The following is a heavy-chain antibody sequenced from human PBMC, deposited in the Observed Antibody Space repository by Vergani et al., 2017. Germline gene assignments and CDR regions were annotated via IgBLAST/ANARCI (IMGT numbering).Heavy chain of an antibody. CDR1: GFTFSSYS. CDR2: ISSSSSYI. CDR3: AGSGKAAINWFDP. D-gene: IGHD2-2*01. Sequence: EVQLVESGGGLVKPGGSLRLSCAASGFTFSSYSMNWVRQAPGKGLEWVSSISSSSSYIYYADSVKGRFTISRDNAKNSLYLQMNSLRAEDTAVYYCAGSGKAAINWFDPWGQGTLVTVSS. V-gene: IGHV3-21*01. J-gene: IGHJ5*02.